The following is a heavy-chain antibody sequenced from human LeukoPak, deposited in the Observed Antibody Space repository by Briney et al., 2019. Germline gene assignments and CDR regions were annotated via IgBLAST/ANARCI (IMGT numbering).Heavy chain of an antibody. D-gene: IGHD3-22*01. Sequence: SVKVSCKASGGTFSSYAISWVRQAPGQGLEWMGGIIPIFGTANYAQKFQGRVTITADKSTSTAYMELSSLRSEDTAVYYCARGTIDYYDSSGYGYWGQGTLVTVSS. V-gene: IGHV1-69*06. J-gene: IGHJ4*02. CDR2: IIPIFGTA. CDR1: GGTFSSYA. CDR3: ARGTIDYYDSSGYGY.